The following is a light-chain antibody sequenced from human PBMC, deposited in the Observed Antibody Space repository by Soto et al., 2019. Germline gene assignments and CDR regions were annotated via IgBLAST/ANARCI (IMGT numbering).Light chain of an antibody. CDR1: QSVSSSY. V-gene: IGKV3-20*01. CDR2: GAS. Sequence: EIVLTQSPGTLSLSPGERATLSCRANQSVSSSYLAWYQQKPGQAPRLLIYGASSRATGIPDRFSGSGSGTDFTLTISRLEPEDFAVYYCQQYGSSFGPGTKVDIK. J-gene: IGKJ3*01. CDR3: QQYGSS.